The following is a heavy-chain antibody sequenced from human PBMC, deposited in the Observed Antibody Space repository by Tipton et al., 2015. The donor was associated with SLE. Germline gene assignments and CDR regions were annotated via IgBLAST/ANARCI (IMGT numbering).Heavy chain of an antibody. CDR2: GHYSGAT. J-gene: IGHJ2*01. CDR1: GGSMNNGRYY. V-gene: IGHV4-39*07. D-gene: IGHD1-26*01. Sequence: TLSLTCSVSGGSMNNGRYYWGWISQPPGKGLEWIGTGHYSGATYKHSSLKKRITISVETSNNQFSLKLSSVTAADTAVYYCARRGSWWYFDLWGRGTLVTVSS. CDR3: ARRGSWWYFDL.